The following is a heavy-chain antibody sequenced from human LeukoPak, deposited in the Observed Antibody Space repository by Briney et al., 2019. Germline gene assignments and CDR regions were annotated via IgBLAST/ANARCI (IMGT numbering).Heavy chain of an antibody. Sequence: GGSLRLSCAASGFTYSSYEMNWVRQAPGKGLEWVSYISSSGSTIYYADSVKGRFTISRDNAKNSLYLQMNSLRAEETAVYYCAELGITMIGGVWGKGTTVTISS. CDR2: ISSSGSTI. J-gene: IGHJ6*04. CDR1: GFTYSSYE. CDR3: AELGITMIGGV. V-gene: IGHV3-48*03. D-gene: IGHD3-10*02.